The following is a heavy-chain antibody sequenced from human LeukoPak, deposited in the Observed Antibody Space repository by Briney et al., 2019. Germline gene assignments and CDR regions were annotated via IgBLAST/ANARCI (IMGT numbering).Heavy chain of an antibody. D-gene: IGHD5-18*01. CDR2: ITASGGST. J-gene: IGHJ4*02. Sequence: GGSLTLSCAASGFTFSDYAMSWVRQAPGKELEWVSAITASGGSTFYADSVNGRFTITRDNSKNTLHLQMDTLRDDDTAVYYCAKGVDTARAGGGYWGQGTLVTVSS. V-gene: IGHV3-23*01. CDR3: AKGVDTARAGGGY. CDR1: GFTFSDYA.